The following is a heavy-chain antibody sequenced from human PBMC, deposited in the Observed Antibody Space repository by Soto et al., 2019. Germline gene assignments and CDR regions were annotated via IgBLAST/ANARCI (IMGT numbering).Heavy chain of an antibody. D-gene: IGHD3-10*01. CDR1: GGSFSGYY. V-gene: IGHV4-34*01. CDR2: INHSGGT. J-gene: IGHJ4*02. CDR3: ARAQSIRGVIIVPYYFDY. Sequence: QVQVQQWGAGLLKPSETLSLTCAVYGGSFSGYYWSWIRQPPGKGLEWIGEINHSGGTNYNPSLKSRVTISVDTSKNQFSLKLSSVTAADTAVYYCARAQSIRGVIIVPYYFDYWGQGTLVTVSS.